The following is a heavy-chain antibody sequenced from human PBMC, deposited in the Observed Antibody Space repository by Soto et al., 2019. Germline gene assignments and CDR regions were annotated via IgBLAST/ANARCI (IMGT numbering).Heavy chain of an antibody. CDR3: ASRVYISSSRGFAC. CDR1: VYILHSCG. CDR2: IIPFFGKA. Sequence: ASVKVSCKASVYILHSCGISWVRQDTGQGLEWVGEIIPFFGKANHAQNFQGRVTINADESTGTVYMELSSLKSEDTAVYYCASRVYISSSRGFACWGQGTLVTVSS. D-gene: IGHD6-6*01. J-gene: IGHJ4*02. V-gene: IGHV1-69*13.